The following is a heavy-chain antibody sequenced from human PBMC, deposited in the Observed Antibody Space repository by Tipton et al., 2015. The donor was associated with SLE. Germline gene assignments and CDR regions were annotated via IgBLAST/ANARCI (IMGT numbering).Heavy chain of an antibody. D-gene: IGHD3-3*02. CDR1: DGSISSYY. J-gene: IGHJ2*01. Sequence: TLSLTFTVSDGSISSYYWSWILRPPGKGLEWIGYIVTSGSTNYNPPLQSRVTLSVDTSKNQFSLKLSSVTAADTAVYYCARDRGLLAAPSFWWYFDLWGRGTLVTVSP. CDR3: ARDRGLLAAPSFWWYFDL. V-gene: IGHV4-4*08. CDR2: IVTSGST.